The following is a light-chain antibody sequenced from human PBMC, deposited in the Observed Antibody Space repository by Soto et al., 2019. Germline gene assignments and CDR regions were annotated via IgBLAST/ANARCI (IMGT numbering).Light chain of an antibody. CDR3: SSYTSSATYV. Sequence: QSVLTQPASVSGSPGQSITISCTGTSSDIGAYNYVSWYQQHPGKAPKLMIYDASNRPSGLSNRFSGSKSGNTASLTISGLQAEDEADYYCSSYTSSATYVFGTGTKVTVL. CDR2: DAS. V-gene: IGLV2-14*01. J-gene: IGLJ1*01. CDR1: SSDIGAYNY.